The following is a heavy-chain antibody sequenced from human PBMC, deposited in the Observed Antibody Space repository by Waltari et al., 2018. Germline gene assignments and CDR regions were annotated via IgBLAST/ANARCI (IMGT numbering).Heavy chain of an antibody. V-gene: IGHV3-7*01. D-gene: IGHD5-18*01. J-gene: IGHJ3*01. Sequence: EVQLVESGGGLVQPGGSLRLSCAASGFTFTTYWLSWVRQAPGKGLEWGANIKYDGSGRYYVDSVKGRFTISRDNAKNSLDLQMNSLRVEDTAMYYCARDHVYTYGTGWDAPDFLGPGTMVTVSS. CDR3: ARDHVYTYGTGWDAPDF. CDR1: GFTFTTYW. CDR2: IKYDGSGR.